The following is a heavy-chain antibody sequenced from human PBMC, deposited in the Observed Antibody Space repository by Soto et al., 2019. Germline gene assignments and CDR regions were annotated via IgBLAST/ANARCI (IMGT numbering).Heavy chain of an antibody. CDR3: AKDDYGDYPGNNWFDP. J-gene: IGHJ5*02. D-gene: IGHD4-17*01. CDR2: ISGSGGST. Sequence: EVQLLESGGGLVQPGGSLRLSCAASGFTFSSYAMSWVRQAPGKGLEWVSAISGSGGSTYYADSVKGRFTISRDNSKNTLYLQMNSLRAEDTAVYYCAKDDYGDYPGNNWFDPWGQGTLVTVSS. V-gene: IGHV3-23*01. CDR1: GFTFSSYA.